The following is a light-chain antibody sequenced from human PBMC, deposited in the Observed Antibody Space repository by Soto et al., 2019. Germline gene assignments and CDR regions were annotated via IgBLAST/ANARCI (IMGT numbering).Light chain of an antibody. CDR2: EVS. CDR3: ASLTTTSFV. Sequence: QSVLTQPASVSGSPGQSITISCTGTSSDVGAYNFLSWYQHHPDKAPKLMISEVSNRPSGVSDRFSGSKSGNTASLTISGLQAENEADYYCASLTTTSFVFGTGTKVTVL. CDR1: SSDVGAYNF. J-gene: IGLJ1*01. V-gene: IGLV2-14*01.